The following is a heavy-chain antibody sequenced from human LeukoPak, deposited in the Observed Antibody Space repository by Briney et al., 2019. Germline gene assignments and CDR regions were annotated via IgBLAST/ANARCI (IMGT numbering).Heavy chain of an antibody. D-gene: IGHD6-19*01. J-gene: IGHJ4*02. CDR2: INPNSDAT. V-gene: IGHV1-2*02. CDR1: GYTFTGYY. CDR3: ARGIAVAGVDY. Sequence: ASVKVSCKASGYTFTGYYLHWVRQAPGQGLEWMGWINPNSDATNYAQKFQGRVTMTRDTSISTAYMELSSLRSDDTAVYYCARGIAVAGVDYWGQGTLVTVSS.